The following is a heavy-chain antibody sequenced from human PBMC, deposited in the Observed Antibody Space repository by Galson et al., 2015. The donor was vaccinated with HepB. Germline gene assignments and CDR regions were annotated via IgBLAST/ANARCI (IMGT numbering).Heavy chain of an antibody. D-gene: IGHD3-16*01. CDR1: GFTFSSYW. J-gene: IGHJ5*02. CDR3: ARGTRWGDNWFDP. Sequence: SLRLSCAASGFTFSSYWMHWVRQAPGKGLVWVSRINSDGSSTSYADSVKGRFTISRDNAKNTLYLQMNSLRAEDTAVYYCARGTRWGDNWFDPWGQGTLVTVSS. CDR2: INSDGSST. V-gene: IGHV3-74*01.